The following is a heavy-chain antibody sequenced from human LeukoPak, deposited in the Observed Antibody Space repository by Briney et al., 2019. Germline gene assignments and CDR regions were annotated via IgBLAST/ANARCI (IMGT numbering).Heavy chain of an antibody. CDR3: AKMSWVATLMGAMDV. Sequence: GGSLRLSCAVSGLSFNSYGMHWVRQTPGKGLEWVAVISYDGSNTYYADSVKGRFTISRDSAKSILYLDVNRLRVEDTAVYFCAKMSWVATLMGAMDVWGPGTTVIVSS. CDR1: GLSFNSYG. J-gene: IGHJ6*02. D-gene: IGHD2-8*01. CDR2: ISYDGSNT. V-gene: IGHV3-30*18.